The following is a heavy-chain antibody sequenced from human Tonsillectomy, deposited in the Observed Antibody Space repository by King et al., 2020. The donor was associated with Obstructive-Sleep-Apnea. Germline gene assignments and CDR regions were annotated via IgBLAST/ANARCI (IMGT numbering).Heavy chain of an antibody. CDR1: GGSISNYF. D-gene: IGHD2-2*02. CDR2: LDVSGST. Sequence: VQLQESGSGLVKPSDTLSLTCTLSGGSISNYFWNWIRPPAGKGLEVVGRLDVSGSTNYNPSLNSRVTVSIDTSKNQFSLRLNSVTAADTAVYYCARGPAPDRNTWPFDFWGQGTLVTVSS. J-gene: IGHJ4*02. V-gene: IGHV4-4*07. CDR3: ARGPAPDRNTWPFDF.